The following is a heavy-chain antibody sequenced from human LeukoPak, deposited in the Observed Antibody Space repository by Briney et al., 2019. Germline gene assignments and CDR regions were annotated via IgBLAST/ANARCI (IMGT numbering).Heavy chain of an antibody. Sequence: SETLSLTCTVSGYSISSGYYWGWIRQPPGKGLEWIGSIYHSGSTYYNPSLKSRVTISVDTSKNQFSLKLSSVTAADTAVYYCARGAYDFDYWGQGTLVTVSS. V-gene: IGHV4-38-2*02. CDR3: ARGAYDFDY. D-gene: IGHD3-16*01. CDR2: IYHSGST. J-gene: IGHJ4*02. CDR1: GYSISSGYY.